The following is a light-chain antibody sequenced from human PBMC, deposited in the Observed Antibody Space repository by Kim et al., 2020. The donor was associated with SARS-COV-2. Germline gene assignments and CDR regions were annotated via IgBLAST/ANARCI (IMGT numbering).Light chain of an antibody. CDR2: KGS. V-gene: IGKV2-30*01. CDR1: QSLVYSDGNIY. CDR3: MQGTHWPFT. Sequence: TASISCRSSQSLVYSDGNIYLEWFHQRPGQSPRRLIYKGSNRDSGVPDRVSGSGAGTDFTLQISRVEAEDVGVYYCMQGTHWPFTFGPGTKVDIK. J-gene: IGKJ3*01.